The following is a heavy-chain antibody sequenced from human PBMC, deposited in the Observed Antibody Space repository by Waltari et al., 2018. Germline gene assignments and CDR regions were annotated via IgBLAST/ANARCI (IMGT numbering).Heavy chain of an antibody. CDR3: ARDPGGRYYFDY. D-gene: IGHD1-26*01. V-gene: IGHV3-53*01. J-gene: IGHJ4*02. Sequence: EVQLVESGGGLIQPGGSLRLACAASGFTVSGTYMSWVRQAQGKGLEWFSVIDSGGNTYYADSVKGRFTISRDNSKNTLYLQMNSLRADDTAVYYCARDPGGRYYFDYWGQGSLVTVSS. CDR2: IDSGGNT. CDR1: GFTVSGTY.